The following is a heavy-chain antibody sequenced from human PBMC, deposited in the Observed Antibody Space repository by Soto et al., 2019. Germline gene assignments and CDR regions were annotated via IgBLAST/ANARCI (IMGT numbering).Heavy chain of an antibody. CDR2: IYYSGST. V-gene: IGHV4-59*01. Sequence: QVQLQESGPGLVKPSETLSLICTVSGGSISSYYWSWIRQPPGKGLEWIGYIYYSGSTNYNPSLKXXVXISVDTSKNQFSLKLSSVTAADTAVYYCARFPRGYSYGHFDYWGQGTLVTVSS. CDR3: ARFPRGYSYGHFDY. J-gene: IGHJ4*02. D-gene: IGHD5-18*01. CDR1: GGSISSYY.